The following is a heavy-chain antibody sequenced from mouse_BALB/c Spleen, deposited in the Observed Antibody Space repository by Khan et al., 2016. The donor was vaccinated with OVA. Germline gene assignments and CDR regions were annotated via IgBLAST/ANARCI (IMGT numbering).Heavy chain of an antibody. CDR2: ISYSGST. D-gene: IGHD1-2*01. J-gene: IGHJ2*01. Sequence: EVQLVESGPGLVKPSQSLSLTCTVTGFSITSGYGWNWIRQFPGNKLEWMGYISYSGSTNYNPSLTSRISITRDTSKNQFFLQLNSVTTEDTATYSCARTARITYWGQGTTLTVSS. V-gene: IGHV3-2*02. CDR1: GFSITSGYG. CDR3: ARTARITY.